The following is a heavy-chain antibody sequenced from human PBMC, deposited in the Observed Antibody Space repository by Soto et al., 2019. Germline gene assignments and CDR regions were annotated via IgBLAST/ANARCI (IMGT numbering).Heavy chain of an antibody. J-gene: IGHJ6*02. CDR1: GFTFSSYG. V-gene: IGHV3-30*18. Sequence: GGSLRLSCAASGFTFSSYGMHWVRQAPGKGLEWVAVISYDGSNKYYADSVKGRFTISRDNSKNTLYLQMNSLRAEDTAVYYCAKDSGVNYYGSGSYSRPRGNYYYYGMDVWGQGTTVTVSS. D-gene: IGHD3-10*01. CDR3: AKDSGVNYYGSGSYSRPRGNYYYYGMDV. CDR2: ISYDGSNK.